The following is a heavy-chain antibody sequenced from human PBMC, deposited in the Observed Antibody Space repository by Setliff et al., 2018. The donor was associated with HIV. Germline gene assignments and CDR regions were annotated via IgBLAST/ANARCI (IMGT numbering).Heavy chain of an antibody. J-gene: IGHJ6*03. V-gene: IGHV4-31*03. Sequence: SETLSLTCTVSGGSISSGGYYWSWIRQHPGKGLEWIGYIYYSGSTYYNPSLKSRVTISVDTSRNQFSLKLSSVTAADTAVYYCARVYYYGSPHMDVWGKGTTVTVSS. CDR3: ARVYYYGSPHMDV. CDR2: IYYSGST. D-gene: IGHD3-10*01. CDR1: GGSISSGGYY.